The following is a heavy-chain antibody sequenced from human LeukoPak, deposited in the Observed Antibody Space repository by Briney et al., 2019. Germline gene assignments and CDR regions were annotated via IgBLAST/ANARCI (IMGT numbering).Heavy chain of an antibody. V-gene: IGHV1-3*01. CDR2: INAGNGNT. Sequence: RASVKVSCKASGYTFTSYAMHWVRQAPGQRLEWMGWINAGNGNTKYSQKFQGRVTITRDTSACTAYMELSSLRSEDTAVYYCARDVGGDCSFDYWGHGTLVTVSS. J-gene: IGHJ4*01. CDR3: ARDVGGDCSFDY. D-gene: IGHD2-21*02. CDR1: GYTFTSYA.